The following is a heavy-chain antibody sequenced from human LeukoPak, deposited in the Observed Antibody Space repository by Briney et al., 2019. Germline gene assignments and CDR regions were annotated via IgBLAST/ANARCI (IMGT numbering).Heavy chain of an antibody. D-gene: IGHD3-10*01. V-gene: IGHV3-23*01. CDR1: GFTFSGYA. J-gene: IGHJ4*02. Sequence: HAGGSLRLSCAASGFTFSGYAMSWVRQAPGKGVEGVSGITGSGGSTYSADSVKGRFTISRDNSKNTLHLQMNSLRAEDTALYYCARYYYGSGSHFFYWGQGTLVTVSS. CDR2: ITGSGGST. CDR3: ARYYYGSGSHFFY.